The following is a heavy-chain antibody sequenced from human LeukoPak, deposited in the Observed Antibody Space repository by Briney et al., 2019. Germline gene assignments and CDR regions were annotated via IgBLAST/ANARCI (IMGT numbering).Heavy chain of an antibody. J-gene: IGHJ5*02. Sequence: ASVKVSCKVPGYTLTELSMHWVRQAPGKGLEWKGGFDPEDGETIYAQKFQGRVTMTEDTSTDTAYMELSSLRSEDTAVYYCATDSGPAVQARHLRKNWFDPWGQGTLVTVSS. CDR3: ATDSGPAVQARHLRKNWFDP. V-gene: IGHV1-24*01. CDR2: FDPEDGET. CDR1: GYTLTELS. D-gene: IGHD2-2*01.